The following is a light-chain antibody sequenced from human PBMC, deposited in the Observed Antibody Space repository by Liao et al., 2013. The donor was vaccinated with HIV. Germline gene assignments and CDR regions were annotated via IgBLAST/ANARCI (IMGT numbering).Light chain of an antibody. J-gene: IGLJ2*01. Sequence: SYELTQPPSVSVSPGQTATVTCSGDKLGDKYVSWYQQRPGQSPVLVIYEDTKRPSGIPERFSGSNSGNTATLTISGTQAMDEADYFCQAWDRSADVVFGGGTKLTVL. V-gene: IGLV3-1*01. CDR1: KLGDKY. CDR2: EDT. CDR3: QAWDRSADVV.